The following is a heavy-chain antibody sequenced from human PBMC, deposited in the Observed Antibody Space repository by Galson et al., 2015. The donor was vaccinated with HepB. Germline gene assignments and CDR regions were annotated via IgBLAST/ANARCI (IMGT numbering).Heavy chain of an antibody. V-gene: IGHV3-21*01. D-gene: IGHD3-16*02. CDR3: ARDSYDYIWGSYRNFDY. CDR1: GFTFSSYS. Sequence: LRLSCAASGFTFSSYSMNWVRQAPGKGLEWVSSISSSSSYIYYADSVKGRFTISRDNAKNSLYLQMNSLGAEDTAVYYCARDSYDYIWGSYRNFDYWGQGTLVTASS. CDR2: ISSSSSYI. J-gene: IGHJ4*02.